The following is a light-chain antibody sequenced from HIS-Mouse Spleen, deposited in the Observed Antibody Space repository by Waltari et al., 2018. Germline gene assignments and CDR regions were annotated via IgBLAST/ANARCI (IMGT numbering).Light chain of an antibody. V-gene: IGLV2-11*01. CDR2: DVS. CDR1: SSDVGGYNY. Sequence: QSALTQPRSVSGSPGQSVTISCTGTSSDVGGYNYVSWDQQHPGKAPKLMIYDVSKRPSGVPDRFFGSKSGNTASLTISGLQAEDEADYYCCSYAGSYTGVFGTGTKVTVL. CDR3: CSYAGSYTGV. J-gene: IGLJ1*01.